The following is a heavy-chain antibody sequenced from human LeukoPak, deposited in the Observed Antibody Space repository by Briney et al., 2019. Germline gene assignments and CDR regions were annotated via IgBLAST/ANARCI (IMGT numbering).Heavy chain of an antibody. Sequence: SETLSLTCTVSGGSISSGGYYWSWIRQHPGKGLEWIGYIYYSGSTYYNPSLMSRVTISVDTSKNQFSLKLSSVTAADTAVYYCARGHPYYYGSGRTPRNWFDPWGQGTLVTVSS. V-gene: IGHV4-31*03. CDR1: GGSISSGGYY. J-gene: IGHJ5*02. D-gene: IGHD3-10*01. CDR3: ARGHPYYYGSGRTPRNWFDP. CDR2: IYYSGST.